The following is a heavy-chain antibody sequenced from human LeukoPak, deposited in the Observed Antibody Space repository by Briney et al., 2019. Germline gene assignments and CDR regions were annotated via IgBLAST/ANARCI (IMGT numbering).Heavy chain of an antibody. J-gene: IGHJ3*02. D-gene: IGHD1-14*01. Sequence: ESGPTLVKPTQTLTLTCTFSGFSLSTSGVGVGWIRQPPGKALEWLALIYWNDDKRYSPSLKSRLTITKDTSKNQVVLIMTNMDPVDTATYYCAHRGTDDAFDIWGQGTMVTVSS. V-gene: IGHV2-5*01. CDR1: GFSLSTSGVG. CDR3: AHRGTDDAFDI. CDR2: IYWNDDK.